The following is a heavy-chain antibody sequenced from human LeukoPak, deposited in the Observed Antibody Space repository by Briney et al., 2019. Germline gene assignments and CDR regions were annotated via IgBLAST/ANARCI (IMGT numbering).Heavy chain of an antibody. D-gene: IGHD3-9*01. J-gene: IGHJ4*02. CDR2: IKQDGSEK. CDR1: GFTFSSYW. CDR3: ARGRGDILTGYYPYFDY. Sequence: GGSLRLSCAASGFTFSSYWMSWVRQAPGKGLEWVANIKQDGSEKYYVDSVKGRFTISRDNAKNSLYLQMNSLRAEDTAVYYCARGRGDILTGYYPYFDYWGQGTLVTVSS. V-gene: IGHV3-7*01.